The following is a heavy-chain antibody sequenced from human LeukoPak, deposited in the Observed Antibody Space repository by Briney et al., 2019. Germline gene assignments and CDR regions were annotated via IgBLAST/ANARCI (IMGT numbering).Heavy chain of an antibody. D-gene: IGHD6-13*01. CDR2: IYYSGST. CDR1: GGSISSGDYY. J-gene: IGHJ3*02. Sequence: SETLSLTCTVSGGSISSGDYYWSWIRQPPGKGLEWIGYIYYSGSTNYNPSLKSRVTISVDTSKNQFSLKLSSVTAADTAVYYCARGDKNTGYSSSLSFTVAFDIWGQGTMVTVSS. V-gene: IGHV4-30-4*08. CDR3: ARGDKNTGYSSSLSFTVAFDI.